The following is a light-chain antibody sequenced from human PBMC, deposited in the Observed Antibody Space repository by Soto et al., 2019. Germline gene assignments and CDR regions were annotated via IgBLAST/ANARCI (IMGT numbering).Light chain of an antibody. CDR1: QSVSSN. Sequence: EIVMTQSPATLSVSPGERATLSCRASQSVSSNLAWYQQKPGQAPRLLIYGASTRATGIPARFSGSGSGTEFTLTISSLQSEYFAVYYCQQYNNWPPYTFGPGTKVDI. CDR2: GAS. J-gene: IGKJ2*01. V-gene: IGKV3-15*01. CDR3: QQYNNWPPYT.